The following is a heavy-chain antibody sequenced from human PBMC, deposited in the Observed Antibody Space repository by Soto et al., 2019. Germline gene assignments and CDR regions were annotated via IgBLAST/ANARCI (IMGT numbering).Heavy chain of an antibody. D-gene: IGHD5-18*01. CDR2: IIPIFGTA. J-gene: IGHJ6*02. CDR3: AGDVDTAMPVYHYYYGMDV. Sequence: QVQLVQSGAEVKKPGSSVKVSCKASGGTFSSYAISWVRQAPGQGLEWMGGIIPIFGTANYAQKFQGRVTITADESTSTAYMELSSLRSEDTAVYYCAGDVDTAMPVYHYYYGMDVWGQGTTVTVSS. CDR1: GGTFSSYA. V-gene: IGHV1-69*01.